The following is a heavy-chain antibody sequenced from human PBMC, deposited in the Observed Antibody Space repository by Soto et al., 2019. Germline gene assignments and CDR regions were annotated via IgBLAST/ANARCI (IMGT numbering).Heavy chain of an antibody. CDR3: ARDRSPGFVGVVQFWFDP. J-gene: IGHJ5*02. Sequence: QVQLVQSGAEVKKPGASVKVSCKASGYTFTSYAMHWVRQAPGQRLEWMGWINAGNGNTKYSQKFQGRVTITRDTSASTAYMEMRSLRSEDTDVYYCARDRSPGFVGVVQFWFDPWGHGTLVTVSA. V-gene: IGHV1-3*01. CDR2: INAGNGNT. CDR1: GYTFTSYA. D-gene: IGHD3-3*01.